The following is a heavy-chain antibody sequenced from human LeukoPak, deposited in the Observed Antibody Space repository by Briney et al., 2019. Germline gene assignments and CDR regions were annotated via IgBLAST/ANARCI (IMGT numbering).Heavy chain of an antibody. J-gene: IGHJ4*02. CDR3: AKGGESSLPFDY. D-gene: IGHD3-10*01. Sequence: SETLSLTCTVSGGSISGHCWSWIRQPAGKEPEWIGRVHTTGGTNYNPSLKSRLTMSVDTSKNQFSLHLTSVTAADTAVYYCAKGGESSLPFDYWDQGTLVTVSS. CDR1: GGSISGHC. V-gene: IGHV4-4*07. CDR2: VHTTGGT.